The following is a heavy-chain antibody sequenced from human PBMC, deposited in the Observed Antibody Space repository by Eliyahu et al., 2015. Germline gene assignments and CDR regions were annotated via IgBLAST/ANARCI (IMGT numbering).Heavy chain of an antibody. D-gene: IGHD6-19*01. Sequence: QVQLVESGGGVVQPGRSLRLSCAASGFTFSSYAMHWVRQAPGKGLEWVAVISYDGSNKYYADSVKGRFTISRDNSKNTLYLQMNSLRAEDTAVYYCARVLAVAGDYWGQGTLVTVSS. CDR2: ISYDGSNK. CDR1: GFTFSSYA. J-gene: IGHJ4*02. V-gene: IGHV3-30*04. CDR3: ARVLAVAGDY.